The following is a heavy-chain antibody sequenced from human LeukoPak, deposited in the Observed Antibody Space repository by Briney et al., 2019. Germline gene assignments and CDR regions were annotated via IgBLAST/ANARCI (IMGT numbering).Heavy chain of an antibody. D-gene: IGHD2-8*01. CDR3: AKEQRIRHCSEGVCMEGYYFDY. J-gene: IGHJ4*02. CDR2: LRRGGRTT. CDR1: GINVNMFA. Sequence: PGGPLRYSCTGRGINVNMFAMNWVRQAPGQGLQWVSGLRRGGRTTNYADLVKGRFTISRDKSKNMVCLQMNSLRPEDTAVYYCAKEQRIRHCSEGVCMEGYYFDYWGQGSLVTVSS. V-gene: IGHV3-23*01.